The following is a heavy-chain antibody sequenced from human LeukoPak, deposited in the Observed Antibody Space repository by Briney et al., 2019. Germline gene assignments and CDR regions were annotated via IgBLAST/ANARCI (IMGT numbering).Heavy chain of an antibody. CDR2: INQDGSEK. D-gene: IGHD1-1*01. J-gene: IGHJ4*02. Sequence: GGSLRLSCAASGFTLRSYWMSWVRQAPGRGLEWVANINQDGSEKYYVDSVRGRFTISRDNAKNSLDLQMNSLRAEDTAVYYCARDHRYDYFDYWGQGTLVTVSS. CDR1: GFTLRSYW. CDR3: ARDHRYDYFDY. V-gene: IGHV3-7*01.